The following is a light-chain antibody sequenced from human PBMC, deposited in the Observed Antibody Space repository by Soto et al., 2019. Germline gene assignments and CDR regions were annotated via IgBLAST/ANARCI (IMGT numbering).Light chain of an antibody. CDR2: GAS. V-gene: IGKV3-15*01. CDR3: QQYAGWPRT. CDR1: QSIGTN. J-gene: IGKJ2*01. Sequence: ETVMTQSPATLSVSPGDRVTLSCRASQSIGTNFLWLQQSPGQPPRLLISGASDRVAGVPDRFSGSGSGTYFTLTISGLQSEDCAVYYCQQYAGWPRTFGQGTKLEIK.